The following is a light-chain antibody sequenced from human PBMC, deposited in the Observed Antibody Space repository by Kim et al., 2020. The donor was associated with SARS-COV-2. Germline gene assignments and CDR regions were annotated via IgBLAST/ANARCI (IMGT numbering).Light chain of an antibody. V-gene: IGKV3-20*01. Sequence: VLTQSPGTLSLSPGDRATLSCRASQNVGSTYFAWYQQKPGQAPRLLIYATSKRATGIPDRFSGSGSGTHFTIAVSRLEPEDFAVYYCHQYGSSPQTFGQGTKVDIK. CDR1: QNVGSTY. CDR3: HQYGSSPQT. CDR2: ATS. J-gene: IGKJ1*01.